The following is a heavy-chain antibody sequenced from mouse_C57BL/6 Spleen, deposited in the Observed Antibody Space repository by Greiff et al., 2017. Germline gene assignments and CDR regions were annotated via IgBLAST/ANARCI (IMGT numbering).Heavy chain of an antibody. V-gene: IGHV1-18*01. J-gene: IGHJ4*01. Sequence: VQLQQSGPELVKPGASVKIPCKASGYTFTDYNMDWVKQSHGKSLEWIGDINPNNGGTIYNQKFKGKATLTVDKSSSTAYMELRSLTSEDTAVXYCARRLLPFYAMDYWGQGTSVTVSS. CDR3: ARRLLPFYAMDY. D-gene: IGHD2-3*01. CDR2: INPNNGGT. CDR1: GYTFTDYN.